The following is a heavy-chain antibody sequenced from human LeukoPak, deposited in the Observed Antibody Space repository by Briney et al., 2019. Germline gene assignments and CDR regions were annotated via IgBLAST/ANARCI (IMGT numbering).Heavy chain of an antibody. CDR2: ITSSSNYI. D-gene: IGHD6-25*01. CDR3: ARERHTFDP. V-gene: IGHV3-21*01. Sequence: WGSLRLSCAASGFAFSTYSMSWVRQAPGKGLEWVSTITSSSNYIYYADSVKGRFTISRDDAKNSLYLQMNSLRVEGTAMYHCARERHTFDPWGQGTLVTVS. J-gene: IGHJ5*02. CDR1: GFAFSTYS.